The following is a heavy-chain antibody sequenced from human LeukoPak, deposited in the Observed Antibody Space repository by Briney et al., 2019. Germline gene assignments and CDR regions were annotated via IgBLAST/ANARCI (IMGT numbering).Heavy chain of an antibody. CDR1: GFTFSSYA. D-gene: IGHD4-17*01. Sequence: GGSLRLSCAASGFTFSSYAMHWVRQAPGKGLEWVAVISYDGSNKYYADSVKGRFTISRDNSKNTLYLQMNSLRAEDTAVYYCARGTVTTFNYYGMDVRGKGTTVTVSS. V-gene: IGHV3-30*04. J-gene: IGHJ6*04. CDR2: ISYDGSNK. CDR3: ARGTVTTFNYYGMDV.